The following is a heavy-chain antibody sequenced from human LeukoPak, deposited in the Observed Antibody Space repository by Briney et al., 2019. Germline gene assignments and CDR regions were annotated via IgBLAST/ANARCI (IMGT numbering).Heavy chain of an antibody. CDR2: INHSGST. J-gene: IGHJ4*02. CDR1: GGSFSGYY. V-gene: IGHV4-34*01. D-gene: IGHD5-12*01. Sequence: SETLSLTCAVYGGSFSGYYWSWIRQPPGKGLEWIGEINHSGSTNYNPSLMSRVTISVDTSKNQFSLKLSSVTAADTAVCYCARGPLSGSFDYWGQGTLVTVSS. CDR3: ARGPLSGSFDY.